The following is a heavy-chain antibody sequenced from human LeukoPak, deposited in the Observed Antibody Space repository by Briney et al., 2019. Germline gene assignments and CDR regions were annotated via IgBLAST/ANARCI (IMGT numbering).Heavy chain of an antibody. Sequence: SDTLSLTCSVSGGSISNFYWSWIRQPPGRGLEWIGYIYNSGSTNYNPSLKSRVTISIDTSKNQFSLKLSSVTAADTAIYYCARGQIPSAYWGQGTLVTVSS. CDR2: IYNSGST. V-gene: IGHV4-59*07. J-gene: IGHJ4*02. CDR1: GGSISNFY. CDR3: ARGQIPSAY.